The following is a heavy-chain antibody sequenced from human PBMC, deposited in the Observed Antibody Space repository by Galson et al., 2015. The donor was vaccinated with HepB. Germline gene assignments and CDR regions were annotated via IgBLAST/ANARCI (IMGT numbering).Heavy chain of an antibody. CDR3: ARSPNKFNRFDP. CDR1: GFAFSSSW. J-gene: IGHJ5*02. Sequence: SLRLSCAASGFAFSSSWMHWIRHSPGKGLVWVARVNSDGGNTDYADSARGRFTISRDNAKNTVSLQMNSLTADDTALYYCARSPNKFNRFDPWGQGTLVTVSS. V-gene: IGHV3-74*01. CDR2: VNSDGGNT.